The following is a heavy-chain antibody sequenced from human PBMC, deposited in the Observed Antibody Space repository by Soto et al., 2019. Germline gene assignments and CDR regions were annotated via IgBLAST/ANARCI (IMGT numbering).Heavy chain of an antibody. Sequence: GASVKVSCKASGYTFTSYGISCVRQAPGQGLEWMGWISAYNGNTNYAQKLQGRVTMTTDTSTSTAYMELRSLRSDDTAVYYCASWGYDSSGYSYYYYGMDVWGQGTTVTVSS. J-gene: IGHJ6*02. V-gene: IGHV1-18*01. CDR1: GYTFTSYG. CDR3: ASWGYDSSGYSYYYYGMDV. CDR2: ISAYNGNT. D-gene: IGHD3-22*01.